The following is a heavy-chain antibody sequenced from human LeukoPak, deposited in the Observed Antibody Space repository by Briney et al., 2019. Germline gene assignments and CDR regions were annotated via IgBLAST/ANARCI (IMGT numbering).Heavy chain of an antibody. J-gene: IGHJ3*02. CDR2: ISYDGSNK. CDR3: ARMGPIVVVPAATLRGAFDI. Sequence: GGSLRLSCAASGFTFSSYAMHWVRQAPGKGLEWVAVISYDGSNKYYADSVKGRFTISRDNSKNTLYLQMNSLRAEDTAVYYCARMGPIVVVPAATLRGAFDIWGQGTMVTVSS. D-gene: IGHD2-2*01. V-gene: IGHV3-30-3*01. CDR1: GFTFSSYA.